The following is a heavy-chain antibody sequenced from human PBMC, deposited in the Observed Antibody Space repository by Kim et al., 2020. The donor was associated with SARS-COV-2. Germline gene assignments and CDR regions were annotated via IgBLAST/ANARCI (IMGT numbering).Heavy chain of an antibody. V-gene: IGHV6-1*01. CDR3: ARGHSGAFDY. CDR2: DN. Sequence: DNHYAVLVQSRITIHPDTSKNQFSLQLNSVTPEDTAVYYCARGHSGAFDYWGQGTLVTVSS. D-gene: IGHD5-12*01. J-gene: IGHJ4*02.